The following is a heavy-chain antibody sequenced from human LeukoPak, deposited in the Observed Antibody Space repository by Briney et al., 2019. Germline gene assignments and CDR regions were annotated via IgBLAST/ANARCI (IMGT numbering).Heavy chain of an antibody. D-gene: IGHD4-17*01. Sequence: ASVKVSCKASGGTFSSYAIGWVRQAPGQGLEWMGRIIPIFGIANYAQKFQGRVTITADKSTSTAYMELSSLRSEDTAVYYCARDKPGGYHGDYRAPFDYWGQGTLVTVSS. CDR3: ARDKPGGYHGDYRAPFDY. CDR2: IIPIFGIA. CDR1: GGTFSSYA. V-gene: IGHV1-69*04. J-gene: IGHJ4*02.